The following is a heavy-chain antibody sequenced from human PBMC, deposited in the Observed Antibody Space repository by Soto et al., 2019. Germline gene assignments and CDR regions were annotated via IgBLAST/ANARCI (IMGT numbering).Heavy chain of an antibody. CDR2: INHSGST. Sequence: SETLSLTCAVYGGSFSGYYWSWISQPPGKGLEWIGEINHSGSTNYNPSLKSRVTISVDTSKNQFSLKLSSVTAADTAVYYCARPTTHNWNYPARSKNWFDPWGQGTLVTVSS. D-gene: IGHD1-7*01. CDR3: ARPTTHNWNYPARSKNWFDP. CDR1: GGSFSGYY. J-gene: IGHJ5*02. V-gene: IGHV4-34*01.